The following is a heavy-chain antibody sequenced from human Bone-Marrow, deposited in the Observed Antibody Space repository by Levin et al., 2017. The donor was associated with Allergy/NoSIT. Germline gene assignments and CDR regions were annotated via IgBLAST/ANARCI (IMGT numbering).Heavy chain of an antibody. V-gene: IGHV3-11*05. J-gene: IGHJ4*02. D-gene: IGHD3-10*01. CDR3: AREDRGYYYDPGTYTFDF. Sequence: GGSLRLSCAASGFTFSDYYMSWIRQVPGKGLEWLSFITSSSSDTNYADSVKGRFTISRDNAKNSLYLQMNSLRADDTAVYYCAREDRGYYYDPGTYTFDFWGQGTLVTVSS. CDR1: GFTFSDYY. CDR2: ITSSSSDT.